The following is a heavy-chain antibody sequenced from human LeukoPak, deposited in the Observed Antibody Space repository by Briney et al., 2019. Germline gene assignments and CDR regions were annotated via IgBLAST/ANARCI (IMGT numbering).Heavy chain of an antibody. Sequence: GGSLRLSCAASGFTFSSYAMHWVRQAPGKGLEWVAVISYDGSNKYYADSVKGRFTISRDNSKNTLYLQMNSLRAEDTAVYYCAKCGPYDFWSGYWRGDYYYYMDVWGKGTTVTVSS. V-gene: IGHV3-30*04. CDR2: ISYDGSNK. J-gene: IGHJ6*03. CDR3: AKCGPYDFWSGYWRGDYYYYMDV. D-gene: IGHD3-3*01. CDR1: GFTFSSYA.